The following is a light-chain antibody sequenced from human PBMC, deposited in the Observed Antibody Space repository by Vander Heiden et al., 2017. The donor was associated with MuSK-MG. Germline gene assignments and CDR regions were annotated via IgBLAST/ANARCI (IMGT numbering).Light chain of an antibody. CDR2: KAS. CDR3: QQYNSYKCS. J-gene: IGKJ2*04. Sequence: DIQMTQSPSTLSASVGDRVTITCRASQSISSWLAWYQQKPGKAPKRLIYKASSLESGVPSRFSGSGSGTEFTLTISSLQPDDFATYYCQQYNSYKCSFGQGTKLEIK. V-gene: IGKV1-5*03. CDR1: QSISSW.